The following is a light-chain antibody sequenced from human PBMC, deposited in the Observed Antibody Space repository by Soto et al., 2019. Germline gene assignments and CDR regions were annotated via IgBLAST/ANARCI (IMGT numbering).Light chain of an antibody. CDR1: NSDVGGYNY. CDR3: CSYAGSYSGV. Sequence: QSALTQPRSVSGSPGQSVTISCTGTNSDVGGYNYVSWCQQHPGKAPKLMIFDVSARPSGVPDRFSGSKSGNTASLTISGLQPEDEADYYCCSYAGSYSGVFGGGTKVTVL. CDR2: DVS. V-gene: IGLV2-11*01. J-gene: IGLJ3*02.